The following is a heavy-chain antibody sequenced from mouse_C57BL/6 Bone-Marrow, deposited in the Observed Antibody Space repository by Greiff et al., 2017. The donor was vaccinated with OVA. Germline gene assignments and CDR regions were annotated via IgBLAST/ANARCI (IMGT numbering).Heavy chain of an antibody. CDR3: ARSTTVVEDYFDY. CDR1: GYAFSSYW. Sequence: VKLMESGAELVKPGASVKISCKASGYAFSSYWMNWVKQRPGKGLEWIGQIYPGDGDTNYNGKFKGKATLTADKSSSTAYMQLSSLTSEDSAVYFCARSTTVVEDYFDYWGQGTTLTVSS. J-gene: IGHJ2*01. D-gene: IGHD1-1*01. V-gene: IGHV1-80*01. CDR2: IYPGDGDT.